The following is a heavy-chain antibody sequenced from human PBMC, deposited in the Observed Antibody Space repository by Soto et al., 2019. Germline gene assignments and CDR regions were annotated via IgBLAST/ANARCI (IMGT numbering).Heavy chain of an antibody. Sequence: GGSLRLSCSASGADCKHYAMHWIRQAPAKGHEYLSGKSSMGDATYYGDSVKDRITVSGDISSNAVYLQLSSLTTANTAVYYCVRGRCRTTTCYTVFLDFWVRVTLFTVAS. CDR1: GADCKHYA. J-gene: IGHJ4*02. D-gene: IGHD2-2*01. V-gene: IGHV3-64D*09. CDR2: KSSMGDAT. CDR3: VRGRCRTTTCYTVFLDF.